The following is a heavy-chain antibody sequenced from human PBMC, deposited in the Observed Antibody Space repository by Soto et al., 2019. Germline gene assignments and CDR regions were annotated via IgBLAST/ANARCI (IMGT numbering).Heavy chain of an antibody. CDR1: GGSINSGGYY. J-gene: IGHJ4*02. Sequence: SVTLSLTCTISGGSINSGGYYWRWIRKHPGKGLEWIGYIYYSGSTYYNPSLKSRVTISVDTSKNQFSLKLSSVTAADTAVYYCARGELRTMVRRVIDYWGQGTPITVS. CDR3: ARGELRTMVRRVIDY. D-gene: IGHD3-10*01. V-gene: IGHV4-31*03. CDR2: IYYSGST.